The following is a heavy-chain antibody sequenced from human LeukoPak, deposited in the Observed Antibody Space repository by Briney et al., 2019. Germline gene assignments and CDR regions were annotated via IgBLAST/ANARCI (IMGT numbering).Heavy chain of an antibody. D-gene: IGHD6-19*01. CDR3: TTRYSSGPKGYYYYYMDV. V-gene: IGHV3-11*01. CDR1: GFTFSDYN. CDR2: ISRSGSTK. Sequence: KAGGSLRLSCAASGFTFSDYNMRWIRQAPGKGLEWVSSISRSGSTKYYADSVKGRFTISRDNAKNSLFLQMNSLKTEDTAVYYCTTRYSSGPKGYYYYYMDVWGKGTTVTVSS. J-gene: IGHJ6*03.